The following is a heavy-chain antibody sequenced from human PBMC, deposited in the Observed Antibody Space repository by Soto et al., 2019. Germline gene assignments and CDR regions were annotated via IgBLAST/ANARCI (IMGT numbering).Heavy chain of an antibody. V-gene: IGHV4-61*05. J-gene: IGHJ6*02. CDR2: IYFSGST. CDR1: GGTSSSDSRH. CDR3: ARDTTAHLTFFGVDILGRDYYYYGMDV. D-gene: IGHD3-3*01. Sequence: SETMGLTSPVSGGTSSSDSRHWRLHRQPPGKRLEWIGVIYFSGSTNYNPSLKSRVTMSVDKSKNQFSLKLSSVTAADTAVYYCARDTTAHLTFFGVDILGRDYYYYGMDVWGQGTTVTVSS.